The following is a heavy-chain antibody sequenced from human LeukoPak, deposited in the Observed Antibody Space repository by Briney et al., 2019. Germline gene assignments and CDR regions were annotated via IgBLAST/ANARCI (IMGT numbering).Heavy chain of an antibody. CDR3: ARGPDRDIVVVPAAVSVDYYYMDV. Sequence: ASVKVSCKASGGTFSSYAISWVRQAPGQGLEWMGWINPNSGGTNYAQKFQGRVTMTRDTSISTAYMELSRLRSDDTAVYYCARGPDRDIVVVPAAVSVDYYYMDVWGKGTTVTVSS. V-gene: IGHV1-2*02. J-gene: IGHJ6*03. CDR2: INPNSGGT. CDR1: GGTFSSYA. D-gene: IGHD2-2*01.